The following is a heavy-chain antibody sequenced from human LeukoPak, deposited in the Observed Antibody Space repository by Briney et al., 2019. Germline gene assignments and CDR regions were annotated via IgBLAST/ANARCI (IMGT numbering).Heavy chain of an antibody. J-gene: IGHJ4*02. Sequence: GGSLRLSCAASGFTFSSYWMSWVRQAPGKGLEWVANIKQDGSEKYYVDSVKGRFTISRDNAKNSLYLQMNSLRAEDTAVYYCARLSVGYCTNGVCYMSHFDYWGQGTLVTVSS. D-gene: IGHD2-8*01. CDR2: IKQDGSEK. CDR1: GFTFSSYW. V-gene: IGHV3-7*01. CDR3: ARLSVGYCTNGVCYMSHFDY.